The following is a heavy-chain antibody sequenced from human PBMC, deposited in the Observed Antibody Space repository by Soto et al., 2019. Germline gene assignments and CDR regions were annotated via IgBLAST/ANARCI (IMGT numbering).Heavy chain of an antibody. Sequence: SVKVSCKASGGTFRSYAISWVRQAPGQGLEWMGGCIPIFGTANYAQKFQGSVTIPADESTSTAYMELRSLRSEDTAVYYCARSRMHDYYYGMDVWGQGTTVTVSS. CDR1: GGTFRSYA. CDR3: ARSRMHDYYYGMDV. V-gene: IGHV1-69*13. CDR2: CIPIFGTA. J-gene: IGHJ6*02.